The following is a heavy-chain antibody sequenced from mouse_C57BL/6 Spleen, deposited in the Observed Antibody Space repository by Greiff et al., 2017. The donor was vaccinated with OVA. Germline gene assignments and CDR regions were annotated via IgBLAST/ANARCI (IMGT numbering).Heavy chain of an antibody. CDR2: ISSGSSTI. V-gene: IGHV5-17*01. Sequence: EVQLQQSGGGLVKPGGSLKLSCAASGFTFSDYGMHWVRQAPEKGLEWVAYISSGSSTIYYADTVKGRFTISRDNAKNTLFLQMTSLRSEDTAMYYCARNYYDYAWFAYWGQGTLVTVSA. J-gene: IGHJ3*01. CDR3: ARNYYDYAWFAY. CDR1: GFTFSDYG. D-gene: IGHD2-4*01.